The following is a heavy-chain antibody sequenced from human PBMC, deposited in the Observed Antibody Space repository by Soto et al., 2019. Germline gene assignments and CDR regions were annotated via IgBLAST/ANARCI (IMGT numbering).Heavy chain of an antibody. J-gene: IGHJ6*03. V-gene: IGHV1-2*04. CDR3: ARGSGGSEINYYYYYYMDV. D-gene: IGHD2-15*01. CDR2: INPNSGST. Sequence: ASVKVSCKASGYTFISYGIRWVRQAPGQGLEWMGWINPNSGSTNYAQKFQGWVTMTRDTSISTAYMELSRLRSDNTAVYYRARGSGGSEINYYYYYYMDVWGKGTTVTVSS. CDR1: GYTFISYG.